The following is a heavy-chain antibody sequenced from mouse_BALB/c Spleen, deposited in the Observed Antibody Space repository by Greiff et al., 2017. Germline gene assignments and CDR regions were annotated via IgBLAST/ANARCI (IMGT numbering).Heavy chain of an antibody. CDR1: GFSLTSYG. Sequence: VMLVESGPGLVAPSQSLSITCTVSGFSLTSYGVHWVRQPPGKGLEWLGVIWAGGSTNYNSALMSRLSISKDNSKSQVFLKMNSLQTDDTAMYYCARDRDDYDAWFAYWGQGTLVTVSA. D-gene: IGHD2-4*01. CDR2: IWAGGST. V-gene: IGHV2-9*02. J-gene: IGHJ3*01. CDR3: ARDRDDYDAWFAY.